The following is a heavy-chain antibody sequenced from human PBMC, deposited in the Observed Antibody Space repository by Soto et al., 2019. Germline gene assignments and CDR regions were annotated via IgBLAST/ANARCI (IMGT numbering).Heavy chain of an antibody. Sequence: PSQTLSLTCAISGDSVSSNSAAWNWIRQSPSRGLEWLGRTYYRSKWYNDYAVSVKSRITINPDTSKNQFSLQLNSVTPEDTAVYYCARDRFGDPPGYYYYYYGMDVWGQGTTVTVSS. D-gene: IGHD3-10*01. CDR3: ARDRFGDPPGYYYYYYGMDV. CDR1: GDSVSSNSAA. CDR2: TYYRSKWYN. J-gene: IGHJ6*02. V-gene: IGHV6-1*01.